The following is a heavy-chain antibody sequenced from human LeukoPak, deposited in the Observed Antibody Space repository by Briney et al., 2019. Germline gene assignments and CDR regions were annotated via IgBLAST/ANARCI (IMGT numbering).Heavy chain of an antibody. CDR2: IYNDGRT. CDR1: GFNVRSNY. Sequence: GGSLRPSCAASGFNVRSNYMSWFRQAPGKGLEWASVIYNDGRTYYADSVKGRFIISKDTSRNTVLLQMNNLRADDTAVYYCARESGYAVGDFWGRGTLVIVSS. J-gene: IGHJ4*02. CDR3: ARESGYAVGDF. V-gene: IGHV3-53*01. D-gene: IGHD5-12*01.